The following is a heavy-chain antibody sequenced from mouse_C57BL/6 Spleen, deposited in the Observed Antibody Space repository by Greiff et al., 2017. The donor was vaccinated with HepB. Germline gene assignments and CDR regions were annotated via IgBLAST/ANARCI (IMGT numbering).Heavy chain of an antibody. J-gene: IGHJ1*03. CDR3: AKKDYYGSSYEYFDV. V-gene: IGHV2-5*01. CDR1: GFSLTSYG. CDR2: IWRGGST. D-gene: IGHD1-1*01. Sequence: VKLQESGPGLVQPSQSLSITCTVSGFSLTSYGVHWVRQSPGKGLEWLGVIWRGGSTDYNAAFMSRLSITKDNSKSQVFFKMNSLQADDTAIYYCAKKDYYGSSYEYFDVWGTGTTVTVSS.